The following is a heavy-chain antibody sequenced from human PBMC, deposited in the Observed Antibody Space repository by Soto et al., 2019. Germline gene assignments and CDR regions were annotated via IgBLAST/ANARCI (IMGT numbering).Heavy chain of an antibody. CDR1: GYSISSGYY. CDR2: IYHSGST. Sequence: SETLSLTCAVSGYSISSGYYLGWIRQPPGKGLEWIGSIYHSGSTYYNPSLKSRVTISVDTSKNQFSLKLSSVTAADTAVYYCARVERLQGGSYGMDVWGQGTAVTVSS. V-gene: IGHV4-38-2*01. CDR3: ARVERLQGGSYGMDV. J-gene: IGHJ6*02. D-gene: IGHD1-1*01.